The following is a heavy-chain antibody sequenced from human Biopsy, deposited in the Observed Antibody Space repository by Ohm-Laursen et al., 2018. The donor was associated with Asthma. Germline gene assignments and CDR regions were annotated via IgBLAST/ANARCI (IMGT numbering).Heavy chain of an antibody. D-gene: IGHD1-26*01. CDR1: GGTFSRYA. V-gene: IGHV1-69*05. Sequence: SVKVSCNASGGTFSRYAISWVRQAPGQGLEWMGGIIPVFGTSNYAQKFQGRVTMTTDTSTSTAYMELRSLRSDDTAVYYCARDGPVGAPSDYWGQGTLVTVSS. J-gene: IGHJ4*02. CDR3: ARDGPVGAPSDY. CDR2: IIPVFGTS.